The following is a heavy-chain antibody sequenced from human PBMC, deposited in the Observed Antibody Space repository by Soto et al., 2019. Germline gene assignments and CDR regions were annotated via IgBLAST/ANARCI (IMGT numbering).Heavy chain of an antibody. Sequence: QVQLVQSGAEVKKPGSSVKVSCKASGGTFSSYAISWVRQATVQGLEWMGGIIPIFGTANYAQKFQGRVTITADKSTSTAYMELSSLRSEDTAVYYCASPREDSGSYYPFAYWCQGTLVTVSS. CDR3: ASPREDSGSYYPFAY. V-gene: IGHV1-69*06. D-gene: IGHD1-26*01. J-gene: IGHJ4*02. CDR2: IIPIFGTA. CDR1: GGTFSSYA.